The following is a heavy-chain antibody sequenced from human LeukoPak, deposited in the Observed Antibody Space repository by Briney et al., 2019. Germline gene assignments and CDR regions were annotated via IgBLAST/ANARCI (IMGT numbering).Heavy chain of an antibody. CDR1: GYTFTGYY. J-gene: IGHJ4*02. D-gene: IGHD2-2*01. Sequence: ASVKVSCKASGYTFTGYYMHWVRQAPGQGLEWMGWINPNSGGTNYAQKFQGRVTMTRDTSISTAYMELSRLRSDDTAVYYCARAGEGYCSSTSCYYMSDYWGQGTLVTVS. CDR3: ARAGEGYCSSTSCYYMSDY. V-gene: IGHV1-2*02. CDR2: INPNSGGT.